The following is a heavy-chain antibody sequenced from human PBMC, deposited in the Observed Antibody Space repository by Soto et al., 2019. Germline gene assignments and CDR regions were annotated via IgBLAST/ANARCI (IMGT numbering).Heavy chain of an antibody. CDR3: ARVAGHKNARFDT. CDR2: INPGSGVT. V-gene: IGHV1-2*02. Sequence: ASVKVSCKASGYSFTKYHMHWVRQAPGQGLEWMGWINPGSGVTNQAQKFQGRVTMTRDTSITTTYMELNSLTSDDTAVYYCARVAGHKNARFDTWGQGALVTVS. CDR1: GYSFTKYH. D-gene: IGHD1-1*01. J-gene: IGHJ4*02.